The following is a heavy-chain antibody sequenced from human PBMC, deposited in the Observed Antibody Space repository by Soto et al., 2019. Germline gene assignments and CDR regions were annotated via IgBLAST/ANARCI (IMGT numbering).Heavy chain of an antibody. CDR1: GYTFTGYY. J-gene: IGHJ6*02. D-gene: IGHD3-9*01. CDR3: AGGYYDILTGYYRYYYGMDV. V-gene: IGHV1-2*02. CDR2: INPNSGGT. Sequence: GASVKVSGKASGYTFTGYYMHWVRQAPGQGLEWMGWINPNSGGTNYAQKFQGRVTMTRDTSISTAYMELSRLSSDDTAVYYCAGGYYDILTGYYRYYYGMDVWGQGTTVTVSS.